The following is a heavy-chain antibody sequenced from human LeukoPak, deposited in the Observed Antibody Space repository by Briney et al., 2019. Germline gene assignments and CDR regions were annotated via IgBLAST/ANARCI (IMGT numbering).Heavy chain of an antibody. Sequence: PGGSLRLSCAASGFNITSNYMNWVRQAPGKGLEWVAIIYSGGFTYYRDSVKGRFTIYRDNSKNTVYLQMNSLRVEDTAVYYCARDLQIAARQGSYFDYWGQGTLVTVSP. CDR1: GFNITSNY. D-gene: IGHD6-6*01. CDR3: ARDLQIAARQGSYFDY. J-gene: IGHJ4*02. V-gene: IGHV3-66*01. CDR2: IYSGGFT.